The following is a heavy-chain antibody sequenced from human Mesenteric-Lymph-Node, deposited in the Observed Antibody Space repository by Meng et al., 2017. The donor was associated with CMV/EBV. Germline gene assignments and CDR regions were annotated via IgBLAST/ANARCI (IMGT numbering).Heavy chain of an antibody. CDR1: GLSFSSYS. V-gene: IGHV3-48*04. CDR3: ARDFGELGYYYGMDV. CDR2: ISGSSATI. D-gene: IGHD3-10*01. Sequence: GESLKISCAASGLSFSSYSMNWVRQAPGKGLQWVSHISGSSATIYYADSVKGRFTISRDNAKSSLYLQMNSLRAEDTAVYYCARDFGELGYYYGMDVWGQGTTVTVSS. J-gene: IGHJ6*02.